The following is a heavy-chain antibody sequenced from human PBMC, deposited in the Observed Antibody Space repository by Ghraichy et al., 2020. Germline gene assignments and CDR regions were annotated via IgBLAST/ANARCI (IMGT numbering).Heavy chain of an antibody. Sequence: SQTLSLTCAISGDSVSSNSAAWNWIRQSPSRGLEWLGRTYYRSKWYNDYAVSVKSRITINPDTSKNQFSLQLNSVTPEDTAVYYCARAFLVVVTAIPRYDAFDIWGQGTMVTVSS. CDR1: GDSVSSNSAA. D-gene: IGHD2-21*02. V-gene: IGHV6-1*01. J-gene: IGHJ3*02. CDR3: ARAFLVVVTAIPRYDAFDI. CDR2: TYYRSKWYN.